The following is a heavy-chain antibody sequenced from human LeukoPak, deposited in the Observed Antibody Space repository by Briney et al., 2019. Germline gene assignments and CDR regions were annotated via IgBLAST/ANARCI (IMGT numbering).Heavy chain of an antibody. D-gene: IGHD2-2*03. J-gene: IGHJ4*02. V-gene: IGHV3-23*01. CDR3: AKDGGLWISAHWGDS. Sequence: GGSLRLSCTASGFAFSSYTMSWVRQAPGKGSKWVSTISTGGGNTYYADSVQGRFTVSRDDSKNTLYLQMNSLRAEDTAVYYCAKDGGLWISAHWGDSWGRGTLVTVSS. CDR2: ISTGGGNT. CDR1: GFAFSSYT.